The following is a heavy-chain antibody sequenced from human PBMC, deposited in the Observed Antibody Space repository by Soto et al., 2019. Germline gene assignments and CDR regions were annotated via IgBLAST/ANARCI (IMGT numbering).Heavy chain of an antibody. V-gene: IGHV3-48*02. CDR3: ARVVVVIPPGYYYAMDV. D-gene: IGHD3-22*01. J-gene: IGHJ6*02. CDR1: GFTFSSFH. Sequence: PGGSLRLSCAASGFTFSSFHMNWFRQAPGRGLEWVAYITSSSDTIYYPDSVKGRFTISRDNGKNSLFLQMNSLRDEDTAVYYCARVVVVIPPGYYYAMDVWGQGTTVTVSS. CDR2: ITSSSDTI.